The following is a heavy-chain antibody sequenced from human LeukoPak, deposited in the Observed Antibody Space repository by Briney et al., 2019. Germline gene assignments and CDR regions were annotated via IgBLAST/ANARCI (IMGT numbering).Heavy chain of an antibody. CDR3: ARSSSSPAHGNWFDP. CDR2: INPNSGGT. Sequence: GASVKVSCKASGYTFTAYYIHWVRRAPGQGLEWMGWINPNSGGTNYAQKFQGRVTMTRDTSISTAYVELSRLRSDDTAVYYCARSSSSPAHGNWFDPWGQGTLVTASS. J-gene: IGHJ5*02. D-gene: IGHD6-13*01. CDR1: GYTFTAYY. V-gene: IGHV1-2*02.